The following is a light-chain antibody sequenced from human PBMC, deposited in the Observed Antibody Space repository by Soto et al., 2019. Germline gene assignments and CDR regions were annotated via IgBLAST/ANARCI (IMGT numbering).Light chain of an antibody. CDR1: QSVSSSY. Sequence: GAVSLTTGERATLSCRASQSVSSSYLAWYQQKPGQAPRLPIYGASSRATGIPDRFSGSGSGTDFTLTISRLEPEDFAVYYCQQYGSSPLTFAG. CDR3: QQYGSSPLT. CDR2: GAS. V-gene: IGKV3-20*01. J-gene: IGKJ4*01.